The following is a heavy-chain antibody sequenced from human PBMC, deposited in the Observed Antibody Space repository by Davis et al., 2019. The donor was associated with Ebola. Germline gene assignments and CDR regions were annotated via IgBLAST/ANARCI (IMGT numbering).Heavy chain of an antibody. D-gene: IGHD3-22*01. CDR3: ATQRGDYDSSGYYFFDY. CDR2: ISGSAGNT. J-gene: IGHJ4*02. CDR1: GFTFSDYA. Sequence: GESLKISCAASGFTFSDYAMSWVRQAPGEGLEWVSVISGSAGNTYYSDSVKGRFTTSRDSSKNTLYLQMNSLRAEDTAVYYCATQRGDYDSSGYYFFDYWGQGTLVTVSS. V-gene: IGHV3-23*01.